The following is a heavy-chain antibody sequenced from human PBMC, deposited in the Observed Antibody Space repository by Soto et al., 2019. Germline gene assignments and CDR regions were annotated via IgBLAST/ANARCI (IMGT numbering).Heavy chain of an antibody. V-gene: IGHV1-18*01. CDR3: ARASNYFWSGYTFDY. CDR2: ISAYNGNT. Sequence: GASVKVSCKASGYTFTSYGISWVRQAPGQGLEWMGWISAYNGNTNYAQKLQGRVTMTTDTSTSTAYMELRSLRSDDTAVYYCARASNYFWSGYTFDYWGQGTLVTVSA. CDR1: GYTFTSYG. D-gene: IGHD3-3*01. J-gene: IGHJ4*02.